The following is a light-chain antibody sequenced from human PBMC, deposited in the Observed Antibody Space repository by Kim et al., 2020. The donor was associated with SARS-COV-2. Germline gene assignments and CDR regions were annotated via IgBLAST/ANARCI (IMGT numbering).Light chain of an antibody. Sequence: DVQMTQSPSSLSASVGDTVTITCRASQGISSWLAWYQQKPEKAPKCLIYAASSLQSGVPSRFSGSGSGRDFTLTISSLQPEDFVTYYCQQYDSYPRTFGQGTKVDIK. V-gene: IGKV1D-16*01. CDR1: QGISSW. CDR3: QQYDSYPRT. CDR2: AAS. J-gene: IGKJ1*01.